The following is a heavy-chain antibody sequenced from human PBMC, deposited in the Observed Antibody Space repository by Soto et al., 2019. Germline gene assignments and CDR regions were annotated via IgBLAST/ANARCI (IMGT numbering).Heavy chain of an antibody. J-gene: IGHJ5*02. Sequence: PSETLSLTCTVSGGSISSGGYYWSWLRQHPGKGLEWIGYIYHSGSIYYNPSLKSRVTISLDTSKNQFSLKLSSVTAADTAVYYCARAELTTRLDPWGQGTLLPVSS. CDR2: IYHSGSI. CDR1: GGSISSGGYY. V-gene: IGHV4-31*03. CDR3: ARAELTTRLDP. D-gene: IGHD1-7*01.